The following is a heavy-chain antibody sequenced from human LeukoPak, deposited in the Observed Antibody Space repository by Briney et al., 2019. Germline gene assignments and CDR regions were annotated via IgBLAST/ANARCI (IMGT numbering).Heavy chain of an antibody. Sequence: SWNSGSIGYADSVKGRFTISRDNAKNSLYLQMNSLRAEDTALYYCAKDIVAGRYYYYGMDVWGQGTTVTVSS. V-gene: IGHV3-9*01. CDR2: SWNSGSI. D-gene: IGHD6-19*01. CDR3: AKDIVAGRYYYYGMDV. J-gene: IGHJ6*02.